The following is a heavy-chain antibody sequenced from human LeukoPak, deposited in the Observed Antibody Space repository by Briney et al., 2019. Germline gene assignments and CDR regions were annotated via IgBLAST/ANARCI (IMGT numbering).Heavy chain of an antibody. CDR1: GGSFSGYY. J-gene: IGHJ6*03. CDR2: INHSGST. V-gene: IGHV4-34*01. CDR3: ARGLRPNYYYYYYMDV. Sequence: SETLSLTRAVYGGSFSGYYWSWIRQPPGKGLEWIGEINHSGSTNYNPSLKSRVTISVDTSKNQFSLKLSSVTAADTAVYYCARGLRPNYYYYYYMDVWGKGTTVTVSS. D-gene: IGHD3-16*01.